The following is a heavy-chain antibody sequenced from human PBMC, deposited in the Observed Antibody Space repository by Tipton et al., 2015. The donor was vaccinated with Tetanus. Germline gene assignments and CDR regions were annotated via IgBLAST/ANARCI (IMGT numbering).Heavy chain of an antibody. CDR1: GFTFSSYA. V-gene: IGHV3-23*01. CDR3: ARGIWFGPGPKFYFDS. Sequence: SLRLSCAASGFTFSSYAMSWVRQAPGKGLEWVSAISGSGGSTYYADSVKGRFTISRDNSKNTLYLQMNSLRAEDTAVYYCARGIWFGPGPKFYFDSWGQGTLVAVSS. J-gene: IGHJ4*02. D-gene: IGHD3-10*01. CDR2: ISGSGGST.